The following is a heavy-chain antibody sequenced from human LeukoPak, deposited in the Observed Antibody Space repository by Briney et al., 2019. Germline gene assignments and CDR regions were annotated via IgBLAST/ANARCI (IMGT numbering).Heavy chain of an antibody. V-gene: IGHV1-2*02. Sequence: GASVKVSCKASGYTFTGYYMHWVRQTPGQGLEWMGWINPDSGGTNYAQKFQGRVTMTRDTSISTAYMELSRLRSDDTAVYYCASRAGGYGDSVDYWGQGTLVTVSS. CDR1: GYTFTGYY. CDR2: INPDSGGT. J-gene: IGHJ4*02. CDR3: ASRAGGYGDSVDY. D-gene: IGHD4-17*01.